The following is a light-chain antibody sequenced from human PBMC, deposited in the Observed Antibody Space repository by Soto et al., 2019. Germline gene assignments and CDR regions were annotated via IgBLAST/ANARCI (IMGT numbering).Light chain of an antibody. V-gene: IGLV2-8*01. CDR2: DVI. Sequence: QSALTQPPSASGSPGQSVTSSCTGTSSDIGGYKYVSWYQQHPGKAPKLMIYDVIYRPSGVPDRFSGSKSGNTASLTVSGLQAEDEADYYCSSYAGSNNLIFGGGTKVTVL. J-gene: IGLJ2*01. CDR3: SSYAGSNNLI. CDR1: SSDIGGYKY.